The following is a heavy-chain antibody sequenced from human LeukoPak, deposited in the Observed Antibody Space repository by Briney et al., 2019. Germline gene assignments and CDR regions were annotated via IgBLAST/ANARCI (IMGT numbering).Heavy chain of an antibody. CDR2: ISSSGSTI. J-gene: IGHJ4*02. V-gene: IGHV3-48*04. Sequence: PGGSLRLSCAASGFTFSSYGMHWVRQAPGKGLEWVSYISSSGSTIYYADSVKGRFTISRDNAKNSLYLQMNSLRAEDTAVYYCARGTTDYYDSSGYHAPVLNYWGQGTLVTVSS. CDR3: ARGTTDYYDSSGYHAPVLNY. D-gene: IGHD3-22*01. CDR1: GFTFSSYG.